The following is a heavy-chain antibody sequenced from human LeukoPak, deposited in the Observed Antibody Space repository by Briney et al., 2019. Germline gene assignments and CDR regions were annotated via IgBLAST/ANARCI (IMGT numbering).Heavy chain of an antibody. J-gene: IGHJ4*02. Sequence: SGPTLAKPTQTLTLTCTFSGFSLSTSGVGVGWIRQPPGKALEWLALIYWDDDKRYSPSLKSRLTITKDTSKNQVVLTMTNMDPVDTATYYCAHRPGSYYDELFDYWGQGTLVTVSS. V-gene: IGHV2-5*02. CDR1: GFSLSTSGVG. D-gene: IGHD1-26*01. CDR3: AHRPGSYYDELFDY. CDR2: IYWDDDK.